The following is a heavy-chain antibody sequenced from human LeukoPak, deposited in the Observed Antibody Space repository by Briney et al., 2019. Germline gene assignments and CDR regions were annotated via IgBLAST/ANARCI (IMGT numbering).Heavy chain of an antibody. J-gene: IGHJ6*02. CDR1: GFTFSSYW. CDR3: ARDRWYSYGYYYYGMDV. CDR2: ISTDGSST. V-gene: IGHV3-74*01. D-gene: IGHD5-18*01. Sequence: PGVPLRLSCAASGFTFSSYWMHWLREAPGKGLVWVSRISTDGSSTSYADSVKGRFTISRDNAKNTLYLQMNSLRAEDTAVYYCARDRWYSYGYYYYGMDVWGQGTTVTVSS.